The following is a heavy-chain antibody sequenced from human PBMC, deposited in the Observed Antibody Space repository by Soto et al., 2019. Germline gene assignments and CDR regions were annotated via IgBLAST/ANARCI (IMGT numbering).Heavy chain of an antibody. CDR2: IIPIFGTA. J-gene: IGHJ5*02. D-gene: IGHD6-19*01. CDR1: GGTFSSYA. CDR3: ARVLHQWLAPPGIGWFDP. V-gene: IGHV1-69*13. Sequence: SVKVSCKASGGTFSSYAISWVRQAPGQGLEWMGGIIPIFGTANYAQKFQGRVTITADGSTSTAYMELSSLRSEDTAVYYCARVLHQWLAPPGIGWFDPWGQGTLATVS.